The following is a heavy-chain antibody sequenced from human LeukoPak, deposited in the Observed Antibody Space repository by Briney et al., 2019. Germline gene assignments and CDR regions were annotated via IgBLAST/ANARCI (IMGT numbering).Heavy chain of an antibody. Sequence: ASVKVSCKASGYTFTSYGISWVRQAPGQGLEWMGWISAYNGNTNYAQKLQGRVTVTTDTSTSTAYMELRSLRSDDTAVYYCARSIVVVPAAMLNWFDPWGQGTLVTVSS. J-gene: IGHJ5*02. V-gene: IGHV1-18*01. D-gene: IGHD2-2*01. CDR3: ARSIVVVPAAMLNWFDP. CDR2: ISAYNGNT. CDR1: GYTFTSYG.